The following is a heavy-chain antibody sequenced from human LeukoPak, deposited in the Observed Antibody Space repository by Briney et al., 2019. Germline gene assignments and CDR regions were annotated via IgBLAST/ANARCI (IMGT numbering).Heavy chain of an antibody. CDR2: ISYDGSNK. CDR3: AKGWGIPIFGVVTN. Sequence: TGGSLRLSCAASGFTFSSYGMHWVRQAPGKGLEWVAVISYDGSNKYFADSVKGRFTISRDNPKNTLYLQMNSLRAEDTAVYYCAKGWGIPIFGVVTNWGQGTLVTVSS. CDR1: GFTFSSYG. D-gene: IGHD3-3*01. J-gene: IGHJ4*02. V-gene: IGHV3-30*18.